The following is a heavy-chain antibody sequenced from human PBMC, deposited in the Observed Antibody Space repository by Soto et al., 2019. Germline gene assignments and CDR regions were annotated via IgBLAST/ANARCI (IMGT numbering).Heavy chain of an antibody. CDR1: GFTFSSYG. J-gene: IGHJ6*02. CDR3: AKDKLIAAYSLYGMDV. V-gene: IGHV3-30*18. CDR2: ISYDGSNK. Sequence: QPGGSLRLSCAASGFTFSSYGMHWVRQAPGKGLEWVAVISYDGSNKYYADSVKGRFTISRDNSKNTLYLQMNSLRAEDTAVYYCAKDKLIAAYSLYGMDVWGQGTTVTVSS. D-gene: IGHD6-13*01.